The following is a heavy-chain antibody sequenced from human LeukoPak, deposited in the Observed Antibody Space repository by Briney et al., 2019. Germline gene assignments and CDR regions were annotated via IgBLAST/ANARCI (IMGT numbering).Heavy chain of an antibody. CDR1: GFTFSSYG. CDR3: ASLSRNTAMAHYYYYYGMDV. Sequence: GGSLRLSCAASGFTFSSYGMHWVRQAPGKGLEWVAVISYDGSNKYYADSVKGRFTISRDNSKNTLYLQMNSLRAEDTAVYYCASLSRNTAMAHYYYYYGMDVWGQGTLVTVSS. CDR2: ISYDGSNK. J-gene: IGHJ6*02. D-gene: IGHD5-18*01. V-gene: IGHV3-30*03.